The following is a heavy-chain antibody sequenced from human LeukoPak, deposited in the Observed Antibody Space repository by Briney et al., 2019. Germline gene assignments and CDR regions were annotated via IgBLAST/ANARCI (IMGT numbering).Heavy chain of an antibody. Sequence: PGGSLRLSCAASGFTFSSYAMSWVRQAPGKGLEWVSTFSGSGDHTYYADSVKGRFTISRDKSKNTLHLQMNSLRVEDTAVYYCAKDSGYDFFVDYFGYWGQGTLVTVSS. CDR1: GFTFSSYA. V-gene: IGHV3-23*01. J-gene: IGHJ4*02. CDR2: FSGSGDHT. CDR3: AKDSGYDFFVDYFGY. D-gene: IGHD5-12*01.